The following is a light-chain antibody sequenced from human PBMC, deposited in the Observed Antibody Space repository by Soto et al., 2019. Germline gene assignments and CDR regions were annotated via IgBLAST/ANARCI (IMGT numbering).Light chain of an antibody. CDR1: QSVSSSD. CDR3: QQYGTSPPT. V-gene: IGKV3-20*01. CDR2: SAS. Sequence: EVVLTQSPGTLSLSPGERATLSCRASQSVSSSDLAWYQQKPGQAPRLLISSASSRATGIPDRFSGSGSGTDFTLTISRLEPEDFAVFYCQQYGTSPPTFGQGTKVEI. J-gene: IGKJ1*01.